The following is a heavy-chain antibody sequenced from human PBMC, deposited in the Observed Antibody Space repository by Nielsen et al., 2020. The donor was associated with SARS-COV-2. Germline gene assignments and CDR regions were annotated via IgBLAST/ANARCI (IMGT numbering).Heavy chain of an antibody. J-gene: IGHJ3*01. CDR2: ISSSSTYI. CDR1: GFTFSSYS. CDR3: ARDWSRAFDV. Sequence: GGSLRLSCAASGFTFSSYSMKWVRQAPGKGLEWVSHISSSSTYIYYADSVKGRFTISRDNAKNSMSLQMNSLRVEDTAVYYCARDWSRAFDVWGQGTMVTVSS. V-gene: IGHV3-21*05.